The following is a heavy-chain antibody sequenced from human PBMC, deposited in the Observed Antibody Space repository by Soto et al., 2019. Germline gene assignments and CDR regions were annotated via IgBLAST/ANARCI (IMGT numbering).Heavy chain of an antibody. CDR2: ISGSGGST. D-gene: IGHD2-21*02. J-gene: IGHJ3*02. CDR3: AKARPVVVTAYDAFDI. Sequence: GGSLRLSCAASGFTFSSYAMSWVRQAPGKGLEWVSAISGSGGSTYYADSVKGRFTISRDNSKNTLYPQMNSLRAEDTAVYYCAKARPVVVTAYDAFDIWGQGTMVTVSS. V-gene: IGHV3-23*01. CDR1: GFTFSSYA.